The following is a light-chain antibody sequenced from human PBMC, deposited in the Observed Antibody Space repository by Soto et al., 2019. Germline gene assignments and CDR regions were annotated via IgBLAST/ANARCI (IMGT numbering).Light chain of an antibody. CDR1: QNINIK. CDR2: AGS. J-gene: IGKJ5*01. CDR3: QHYNNWPIT. V-gene: IGKV3D-15*01. Sequence: EIELTQSPGPLSVSPGDRVTLSCRASQNINIKLTWYQHKPGQAPRLLGPAGSTRATGIPARISGSGSVTEFTLTICSLEHENFAVFYCQHYNNWPITSGQGTQLE.